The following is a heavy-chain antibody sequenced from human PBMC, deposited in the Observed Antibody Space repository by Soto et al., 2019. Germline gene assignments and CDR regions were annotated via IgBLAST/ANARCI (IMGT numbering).Heavy chain of an antibody. CDR1: GFTFSNAW. J-gene: IGHJ4*02. CDR3: ARDRSSSGWYHFDY. V-gene: IGHV3-15*01. CDR2: IKSKTDGGTT. Sequence: GGSLRLSCAASGFTFSNAWMSWVRQAPGKGLEWVGRIKSKTDGGTTDYAAPVKGRFTISRDDSKNTLYLQMNSLRAEDTAVYYCARDRSSSGWYHFDYWGQGTLVTVSS. D-gene: IGHD6-19*01.